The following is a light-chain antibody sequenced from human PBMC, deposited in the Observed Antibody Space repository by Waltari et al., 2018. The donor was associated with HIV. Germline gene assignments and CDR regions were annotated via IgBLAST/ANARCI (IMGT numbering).Light chain of an antibody. CDR1: QSISNY. Sequence: DIQMTQSPSSLSASVGDRVTITCRASQSISNYLNWYQQKPGKAPKLLIYAASSLQSGVPSRFSGSGSGTDFTLTINSLEAEDAATYYCHQSSSLPQSFGQGTKLEIK. CDR2: AAS. V-gene: IGKV1-39*01. CDR3: HQSSSLPQS. J-gene: IGKJ2*03.